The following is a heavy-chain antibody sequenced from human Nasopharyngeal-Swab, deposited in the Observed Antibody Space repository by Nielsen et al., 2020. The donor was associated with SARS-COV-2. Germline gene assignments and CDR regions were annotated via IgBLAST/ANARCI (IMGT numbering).Heavy chain of an antibody. CDR3: AKDLRGPYFF. V-gene: IGHV3-23*01. Sequence: VRQAPGKGLEWVAAIVGSGDISGSGGNTYYADSVKGRFTISRDNSKNTLSLQMNSLRAEDTAVYYCAKDLRGPYFFWGQGTLVTVS. J-gene: IGHJ4*02. D-gene: IGHD2/OR15-2a*01. CDR2: IVGSGDISGSGGNT.